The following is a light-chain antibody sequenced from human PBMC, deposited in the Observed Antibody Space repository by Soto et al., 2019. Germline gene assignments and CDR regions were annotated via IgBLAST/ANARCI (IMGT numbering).Light chain of an antibody. Sequence: EIMLTQSPATLSVSQGERATLSCRASQSVRSNLAWYQQKPGQAPRLLIYGASTRATGIPARFSGSGSGTEFTLTISSLQSEDFAVYYCQQYSNWPPGTFGQGTKVDIK. CDR3: QQYSNWPPGT. CDR1: QSVRSN. J-gene: IGKJ1*01. V-gene: IGKV3-15*01. CDR2: GAS.